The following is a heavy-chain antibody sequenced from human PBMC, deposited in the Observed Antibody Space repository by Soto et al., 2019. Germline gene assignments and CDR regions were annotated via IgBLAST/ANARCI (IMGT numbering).Heavy chain of an antibody. CDR2: ISNTGTT. V-gene: IGHV4-39*01. Sequence: QLQLQESGPGLVKPSETLSLTCSVSGGYIITTDYYWAWLRQPPGRDLEWFGIISNTGTTFYNPSLKVRVTISVDPSKSQFALRLTSVTASDTAVYFWARHRRKGRTLMFTGWCEPWGQGTLVNVSP. D-gene: IGHD3-16*01. J-gene: IGHJ5*02. CDR3: ARHRRKGRTLMFTGWCEP. CDR1: GGYIITTDYY.